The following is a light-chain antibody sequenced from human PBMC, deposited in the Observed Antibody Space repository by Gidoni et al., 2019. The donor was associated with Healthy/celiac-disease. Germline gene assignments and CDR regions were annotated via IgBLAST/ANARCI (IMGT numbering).Light chain of an antibody. J-gene: IGKJ1*01. Sequence: DIQLTQSPSFLSASVGDRVTITCRASQGISSYLAWYQQKPGKAPKLLIYAASTLQSGVPSRRSGSGSGTEFTLTISSLQPEDFATYYCQQLNSYPWTFGQXTKVEIK. V-gene: IGKV1-9*01. CDR1: QGISSY. CDR3: QQLNSYPWT. CDR2: AAS.